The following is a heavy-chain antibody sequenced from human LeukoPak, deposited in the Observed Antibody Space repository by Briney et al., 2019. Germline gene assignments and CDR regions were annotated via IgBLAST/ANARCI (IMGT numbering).Heavy chain of an antibody. J-gene: IGHJ2*01. CDR2: IYYSGST. CDR1: GGSISSYY. Sequence: SETLSLTCTVSGGSISSYYWSWIRQPPGKGLEWIGYIYYSGSTNYNPSLKSRVTISVDTSKNQFSLKLSSVTAADTAVYYCARLVLRAIVNRRYWYFDLWGRGTLVTVSS. D-gene: IGHD1-14*01. CDR3: ARLVLRAIVNRRYWYFDL. V-gene: IGHV4-59*12.